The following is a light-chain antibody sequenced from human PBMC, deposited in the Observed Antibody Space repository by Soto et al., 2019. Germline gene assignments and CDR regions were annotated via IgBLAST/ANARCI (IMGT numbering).Light chain of an antibody. CDR2: LNSDGSH. J-gene: IGLJ2*01. Sequence: HLVLTQSPSASASLGASVKLTCTLSSGHSSYAIAWHQQQPEKGPRYLMKLNSDGSHSKRDGIPDRFSGSSSGAERYLTISSLQSEDEADYYCQTWGTGTVVFGGGTKLTVL. CDR3: QTWGTGTVV. V-gene: IGLV4-69*01. CDR1: SGHSSYA.